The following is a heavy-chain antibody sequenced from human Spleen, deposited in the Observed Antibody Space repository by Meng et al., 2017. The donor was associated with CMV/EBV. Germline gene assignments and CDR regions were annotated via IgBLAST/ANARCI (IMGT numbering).Heavy chain of an antibody. CDR3: ARARSGSSLGYGMDV. V-gene: IGHV3-53*01. J-gene: IGHJ6*02. Sequence: GGSLRLSCAASGFTVRSNYISWVRQAPGKGLQWVSVIYTGGSTYYADSVKGRFTISRDDSKNTVYLQIYSLRAEDTAVYYCARARSGSSLGYGMDVWGQGTTVTVSS. CDR2: IYTGGST. CDR1: GFTVRSNY. D-gene: IGHD1-26*01.